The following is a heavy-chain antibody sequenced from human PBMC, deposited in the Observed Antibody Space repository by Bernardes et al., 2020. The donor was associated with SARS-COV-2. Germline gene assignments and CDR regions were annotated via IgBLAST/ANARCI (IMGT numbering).Heavy chain of an antibody. CDR3: ARQPRPPPYYYYGMDV. Sequence: ASVKVSCKASGYTFTGYYMHWVRQAPGQGLEWMGWINPNSGGTNYAQKFQGRVTMTRDTSISTAYMELSRLRSDDTAVYYCARQPRPPPYYYYGMDVWGQGTTVTVSS. J-gene: IGHJ6*02. V-gene: IGHV1-2*02. CDR2: INPNSGGT. CDR1: GYTFTGYY.